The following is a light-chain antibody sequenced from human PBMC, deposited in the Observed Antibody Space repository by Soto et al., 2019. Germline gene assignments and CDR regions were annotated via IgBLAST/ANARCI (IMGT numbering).Light chain of an antibody. V-gene: IGKV1-39*01. CDR3: QQSDSYPYT. CDR2: AAS. J-gene: IGKJ2*01. CDR1: QSITNY. Sequence: DIQMTQSPSSLSVSVGDRVTITCRTSQSITNYLNWYQQKPGKAPKLLVYAASSLQSGVPSRFSRHGSGTDFTLTISSLQPEDFASYYCQQSDSYPYTFGQGTKLEIK.